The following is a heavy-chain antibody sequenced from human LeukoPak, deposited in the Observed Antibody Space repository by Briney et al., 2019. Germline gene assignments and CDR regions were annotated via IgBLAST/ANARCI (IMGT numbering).Heavy chain of an antibody. CDR3: AGDLGDYQLLYVDY. V-gene: IGHV3-30-3*01. CDR1: GFIFNTYA. D-gene: IGHD2-2*02. Sequence: PGGSLRLSCAASGFIFNTYAIHWVRQAPGKGLEWVAAISYDGSKKYYADSVKGRFTISRDNSNNTVYLQVNSVRPEDTAVYYCAGDLGDYQLLYVDYWGQGTLVTVSS. J-gene: IGHJ4*02. CDR2: ISYDGSKK.